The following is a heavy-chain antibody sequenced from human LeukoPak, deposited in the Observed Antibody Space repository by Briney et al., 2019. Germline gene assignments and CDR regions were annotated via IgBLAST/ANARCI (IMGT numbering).Heavy chain of an antibody. Sequence: GGSLRLSCAASGFTFSPVWMHWVRQAPGKGLMWVSHIINDGSYTTYADSVKGRFTISRDNAKNSLYLQMNSLRDEDTAVYYCASLYCSGGSCYSPNYWGQGTLVTVSS. D-gene: IGHD2-15*01. CDR3: ASLYCSGGSCYSPNY. CDR2: IINDGSYT. CDR1: GFTFSPVW. J-gene: IGHJ4*02. V-gene: IGHV3-74*01.